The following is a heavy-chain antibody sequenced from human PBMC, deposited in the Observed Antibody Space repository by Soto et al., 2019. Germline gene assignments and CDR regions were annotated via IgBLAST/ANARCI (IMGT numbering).Heavy chain of an antibody. V-gene: IGHV1-69*01. CDR3: ARDDGGEGDQAEYFQH. CDR2: IIPIFGTA. Sequence: QVQLVQSGAEVKKPGSSVKVSCKASGGTFSSYAISWVRQAPGQGLEWMGGIIPIFGTANYAQKFQGRVTITADESRSTAYMELSSLRSEDTAVYYCARDDGGEGDQAEYFQHWGQGTLVTVSS. D-gene: IGHD3-10*01. J-gene: IGHJ1*01. CDR1: GGTFSSYA.